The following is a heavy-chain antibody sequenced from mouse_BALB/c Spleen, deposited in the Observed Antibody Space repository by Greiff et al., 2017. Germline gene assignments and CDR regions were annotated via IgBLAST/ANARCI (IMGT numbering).Heavy chain of an antibody. CDR3: ARFYYGSSHYFDY. V-gene: IGHV3-2*02. J-gene: IGHJ2*01. CDR2: ISYSGST. Sequence: EVQLQESGPGLVKPSQSLSLTCTVTGYSITSYYAWNWIRQFPGNKLEWMGYISYSGSTSYNPSLKSRISITRDTSKNQFFLQLNSVTTEDTATYYCARFYYGSSHYFDYWGQGTTLTVSS. CDR1: GYSITSYYA. D-gene: IGHD1-1*01.